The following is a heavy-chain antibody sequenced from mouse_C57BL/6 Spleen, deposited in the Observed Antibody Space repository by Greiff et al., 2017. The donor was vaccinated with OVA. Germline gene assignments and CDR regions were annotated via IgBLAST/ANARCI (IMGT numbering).Heavy chain of an antibody. Sequence: VQLKQSGPELVKPGASVKMSCKASGYTFTDYNMHWVKQSHGKSLEWIGYINPNNGGTSYNQKFKGKATLTVNKSSSTAYMELRSLTSEDSAVYYCARETGTDFDYWGQGTTLTVSS. D-gene: IGHD4-1*01. J-gene: IGHJ2*01. V-gene: IGHV1-22*01. CDR2: INPNNGGT. CDR1: GYTFTDYN. CDR3: ARETGTDFDY.